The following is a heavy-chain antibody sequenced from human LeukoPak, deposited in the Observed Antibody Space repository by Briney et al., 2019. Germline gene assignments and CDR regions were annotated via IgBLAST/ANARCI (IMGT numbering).Heavy chain of an antibody. V-gene: IGHV4-59*12. CDR3: ARDMRIAAAGPYDAFDI. J-gene: IGHJ3*02. Sequence: SETLSLTCTVSGGSISGYYWSWIRQPPGKGLEWIGYIHYSGSTNYNPSLKSRVTISVDMSKNQFSLKLSSVTAADTAVYYCARDMRIAAAGPYDAFDIWGQGTMVTVSS. CDR1: GGSISGYY. CDR2: IHYSGST. D-gene: IGHD6-13*01.